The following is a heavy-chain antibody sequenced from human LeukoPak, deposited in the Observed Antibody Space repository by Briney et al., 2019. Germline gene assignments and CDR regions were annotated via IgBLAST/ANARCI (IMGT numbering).Heavy chain of an antibody. CDR3: ARLSYSYGPPDGMDV. CDR2: ISAYNGNT. CDR1: GYTFTSYG. J-gene: IGHJ6*02. Sequence: ASVKVSCKASGYTFTSYGISWVRQAPGQGLEWMGWISAYNGNTNYAQKLQGRVTMTTDTSTSTAYMELRSLRSDDTAVYYCARLSYSYGPPDGMDVWGQGTTVTVSS. D-gene: IGHD5-18*01. V-gene: IGHV1-18*01.